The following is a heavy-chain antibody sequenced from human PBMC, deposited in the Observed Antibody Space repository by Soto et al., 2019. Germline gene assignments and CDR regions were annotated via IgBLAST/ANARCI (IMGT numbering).Heavy chain of an antibody. CDR1: GFTFSSYA. J-gene: IGHJ2*01. Sequence: QVQLVESGGGVVQPGRSLRLSCAASGFTFSSYAMHWVRPAPGKGLEWVAVISYDGSNKYYADSVKGRFTITRDNSKNPLHLQMNSLRAEETAVYYCARPLWRDDYNWGYFDLWGRGTLVTVSS. V-gene: IGHV3-30-3*01. CDR3: ARPLWRDDYNWGYFDL. D-gene: IGHD4-4*01. CDR2: ISYDGSNK.